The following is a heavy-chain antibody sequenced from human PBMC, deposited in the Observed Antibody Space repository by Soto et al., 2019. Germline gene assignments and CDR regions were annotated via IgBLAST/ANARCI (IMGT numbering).Heavy chain of an antibody. CDR3: ARDGWDIVVVPATATGSWFVP. Sequence: ASVKVSCKASGYTFTSYGISWVRQAPGQGLEWMGWISAYNGNTNYAQKLQGRVTMTTDTSTSTAYMELRSLRSDDTAVYYCARDGWDIVVVPATATGSWFVPWGQGTLVTVSS. V-gene: IGHV1-18*01. CDR2: ISAYNGNT. J-gene: IGHJ5*02. D-gene: IGHD2-2*01. CDR1: GYTFTSYG.